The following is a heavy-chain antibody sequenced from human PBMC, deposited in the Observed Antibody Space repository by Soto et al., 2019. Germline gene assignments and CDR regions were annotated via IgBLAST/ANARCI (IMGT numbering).Heavy chain of an antibody. CDR2: INHSGST. CDR1: GGSVSGYY. Sequence: PSETLSLTCAVYGGSVSGYYWAWIRQPPGTGLEWIGEINHSGSTNYNPSLKSRVTISVDTSKNQFSLKLSSVTAADTAVYYCARRYGGNFDYWGQGTLVTVSS. V-gene: IGHV4-34*01. D-gene: IGHD1-26*01. J-gene: IGHJ4*02. CDR3: ARRYGGNFDY.